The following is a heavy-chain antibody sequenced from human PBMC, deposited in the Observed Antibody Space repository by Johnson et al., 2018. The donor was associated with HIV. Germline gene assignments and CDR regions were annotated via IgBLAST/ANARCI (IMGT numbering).Heavy chain of an antibody. CDR3: AKDGHSSGWEGGAFDI. Sequence: VQLVESGGGLVQPGGSLRLSCEASGFTFSSYGMHWVRQAPGKGLEWVSGISWNSSSIGYADSVKGRFTISRDNAKNSLYLQMNSLRAEDTALYYCAKDGHSSGWEGGAFDIWGQGTVVTVSS. J-gene: IGHJ3*02. D-gene: IGHD6-19*01. CDR2: ISWNSSSI. CDR1: GFTFSSYG. V-gene: IGHV3-9*01.